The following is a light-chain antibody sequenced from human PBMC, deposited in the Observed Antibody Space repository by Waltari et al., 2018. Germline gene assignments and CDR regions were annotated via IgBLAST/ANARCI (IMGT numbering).Light chain of an antibody. CDR3: QQSNSFPWT. Sequence: DIQMTQFPFSVSASVGDRVTITCRASQGISSWLDWYQQKPGKAPKLLIYAASLLQSGVPSRFSGSGSGTDFSLTISSLQPEDFATYYCQQSNSFPWTFGQGTKVEIK. J-gene: IGKJ1*01. V-gene: IGKV1-12*01. CDR2: AAS. CDR1: QGISSW.